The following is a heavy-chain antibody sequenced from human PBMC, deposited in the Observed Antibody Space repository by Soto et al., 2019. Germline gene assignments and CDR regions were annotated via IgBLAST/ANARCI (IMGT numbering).Heavy chain of an antibody. V-gene: IGHV3-23*01. CDR2: ISGSGDGI. CDR1: GFTFSTSYG. Sequence: GGSLRLSCVGSGFTFSTSYGLAWVRQARGKGLEWVSSISGSGDGIAYADSVKGRFTISTDSSKNTLYLQMNNLRADDTAVYFCAKKCRGSCPFDYWGQGTLVTVSA. CDR3: AKKCRGSCPFDY. D-gene: IGHD1-26*01. J-gene: IGHJ4*02.